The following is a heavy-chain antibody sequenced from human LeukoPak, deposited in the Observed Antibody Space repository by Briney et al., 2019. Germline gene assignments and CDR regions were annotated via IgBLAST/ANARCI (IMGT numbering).Heavy chain of an antibody. CDR2: IYPSGDT. V-gene: IGHV4-4*07. CDR3: ARDTYLGHCSSLSCSGSDP. Sequence: SETLSLTCTVSGDSMTTYYWSWLRQPAGKGLEWIGRIYPSGDTNSNPTLESRVSMSLDTSKKQFSLRLTSVTAADTAVYFRARDTYLGHCSSLSCSGSDPWGQGTLVTVSS. J-gene: IGHJ5*02. CDR1: GDSMTTYY. D-gene: IGHD2-21*01.